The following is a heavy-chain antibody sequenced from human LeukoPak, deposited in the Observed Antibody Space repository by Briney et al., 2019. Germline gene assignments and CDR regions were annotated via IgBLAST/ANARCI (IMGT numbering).Heavy chain of an antibody. CDR2: IYSGGST. CDR3: ARDPPAVAANTYG. J-gene: IGHJ4*02. CDR1: GVTVSINY. Sequence: GGSLRLSCAASGVTVSINYMNWVRQAPGKGLEWVSLIYSGGSTYYADSVKGRFTISRDNSKNTLYLQMNSLRAEDTAVYYCARDPPAVAANTYGWGQGTLVTVSS. V-gene: IGHV3-66*01. D-gene: IGHD6-6*01.